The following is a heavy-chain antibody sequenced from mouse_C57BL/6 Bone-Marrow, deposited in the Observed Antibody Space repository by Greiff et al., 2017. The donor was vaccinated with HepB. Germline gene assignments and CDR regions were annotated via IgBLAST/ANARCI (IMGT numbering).Heavy chain of an antibody. CDR1: GFTFSDYY. Sequence: EVKVEESEGGLVQPGSSMKLSCTASGFTFSDYYMAWVRQVPEKGLEWVANINYDGSSTYYLDSLKSRFIISRDNAKNILYLQMSSLKSEDTATYYCARDGSNWYFDVWGTGTTVTVSS. D-gene: IGHD1-1*01. CDR2: INYDGSST. V-gene: IGHV5-16*01. CDR3: ARDGSNWYFDV. J-gene: IGHJ1*03.